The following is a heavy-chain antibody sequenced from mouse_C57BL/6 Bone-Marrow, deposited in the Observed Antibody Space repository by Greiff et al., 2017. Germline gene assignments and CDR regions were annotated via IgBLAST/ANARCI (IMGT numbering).Heavy chain of an antibody. D-gene: IGHD1-1*01. J-gene: IGHJ3*01. CDR1: GYTFTSYG. V-gene: IGHV1-81*01. Sequence: VQLQQSGAELARPGASVKLSCKASGYTFTSYGISWVKQRPGQGLEWIGEIYPRSGNTYYNEKFKGKATLTADKSSSTAYMELRSLTSEDSAVYFCAIYYYGIFAYWGQGTLVTVSA. CDR2: IYPRSGNT. CDR3: AIYYYGIFAY.